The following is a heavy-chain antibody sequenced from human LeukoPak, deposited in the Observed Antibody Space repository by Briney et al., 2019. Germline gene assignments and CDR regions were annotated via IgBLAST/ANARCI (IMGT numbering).Heavy chain of an antibody. CDR2: INWNGGST. CDR3: ARVRVGSWGLLDY. D-gene: IGHD1-26*01. J-gene: IGHJ4*02. V-gene: IGHV3-20*01. Sequence: GGSLRLSCAASGFTFDDYGMSWVRQAPGEGLEWVSGINWNGGSTGYADSVKGRFTISRDNAKNSPYLQMNSLRAEDTALYHCARVRVGSWGLLDYWGQGTLVTVSS. CDR1: GFTFDDYG.